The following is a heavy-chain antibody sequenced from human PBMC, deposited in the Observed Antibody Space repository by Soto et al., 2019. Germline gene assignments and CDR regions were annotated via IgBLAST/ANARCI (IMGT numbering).Heavy chain of an antibody. CDR3: ARAFITGFLDY. V-gene: IGHV3-13*04. CDR2: IGTAGDA. Sequence: GGSLRLSCAASGFTFSSYDMHWVRQVTGKGLEWVSAIGTAGDAYYPNSVKGRFTISRENAKNSLYLQMNSLRAGDTAVYYCARAFITGFLDYWGQGTLVTVS. CDR1: GFTFSSYD. D-gene: IGHD3-10*01. J-gene: IGHJ4*02.